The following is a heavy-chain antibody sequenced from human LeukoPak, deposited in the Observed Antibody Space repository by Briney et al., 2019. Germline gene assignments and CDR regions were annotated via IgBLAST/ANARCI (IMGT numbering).Heavy chain of an antibody. Sequence: GGSLRLSCTASGFTFSNFWMSWVRQAPGKGLEWVANMNQDGSERYYVDSVKGRLTISRDNAKNSLYLQMNSLRAEDTAVYYCAKDPDCTSGICYTFFDYWGQGTLVTVSS. CDR2: MNQDGSER. V-gene: IGHV3-7*03. J-gene: IGHJ4*02. D-gene: IGHD2-8*01. CDR3: AKDPDCTSGICYTFFDY. CDR1: GFTFSNFW.